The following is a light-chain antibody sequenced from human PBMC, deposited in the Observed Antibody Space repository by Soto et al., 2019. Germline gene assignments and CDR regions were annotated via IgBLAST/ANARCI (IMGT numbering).Light chain of an antibody. CDR2: AAS. Sequence: DIQLTQSPSFLSASVGDRVTITCRASQGISSYVAWYQQKPGKAPKVLTYAASTLKSGVPSRFSGSRSGTEFTLTISSLQPEDFATYHCQQVKNYPLTFGGGTRVEIK. J-gene: IGKJ4*01. V-gene: IGKV1-9*01. CDR3: QQVKNYPLT. CDR1: QGISSY.